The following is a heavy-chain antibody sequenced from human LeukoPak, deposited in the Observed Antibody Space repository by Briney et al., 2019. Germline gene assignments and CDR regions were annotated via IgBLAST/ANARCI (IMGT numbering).Heavy chain of an antibody. Sequence: SMKVFCKASGGTFSSYAISWVRQAPGQGLEWMGGIIPIFGTANYAQKFQGRVTITADESTSTAYMELSSLRSEDTAVYYCARAQSGSIVTAFDIWGQGTMVTVSS. D-gene: IGHD1-26*01. J-gene: IGHJ3*02. V-gene: IGHV1-69*13. CDR1: GGTFSSYA. CDR3: ARAQSGSIVTAFDI. CDR2: IIPIFGTA.